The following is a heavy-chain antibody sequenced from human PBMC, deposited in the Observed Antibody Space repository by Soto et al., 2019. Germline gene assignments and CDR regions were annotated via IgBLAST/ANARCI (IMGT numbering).Heavy chain of an antibody. D-gene: IGHD6-13*01. Sequence: EVQLVESGGGLVKPGGSLRLSCAASGFTFSSYSMNWVRQAPGKGLEWVSSISSSSSYIYYADSVKGRFTISRHNAKNSLYLQMNSLRAEDTAVYYCARVPSIAAAGSNYWGQGTLVTVSS. CDR1: GFTFSSYS. CDR3: ARVPSIAAAGSNY. V-gene: IGHV3-21*01. J-gene: IGHJ4*02. CDR2: ISSSSSYI.